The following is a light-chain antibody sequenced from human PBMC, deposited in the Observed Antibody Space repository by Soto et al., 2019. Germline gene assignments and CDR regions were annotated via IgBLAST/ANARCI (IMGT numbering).Light chain of an antibody. CDR2: VAS. J-gene: IGKJ1*01. CDR3: QKYNSAPWT. CDR1: QGSSNY. V-gene: IGKV1-27*01. Sequence: DIQMTQSPSSLSASVGDRVTITCRASQGSSNYLAWYQQQPGQVPKLLIYVASTMQSGVPSRFSGSGSGTDFTLTISSLQPEDVATYYCQKYNSAPWTVGQGTKVEIK.